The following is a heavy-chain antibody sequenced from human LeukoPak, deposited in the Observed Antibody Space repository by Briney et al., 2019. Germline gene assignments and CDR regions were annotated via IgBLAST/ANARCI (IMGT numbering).Heavy chain of an antibody. D-gene: IGHD1-26*01. Sequence: PGGSLRLSCAASGFTFSSYSMNWVRQAPGKGLDWVSSISSSSSYIYYADSMKGRFTISRDNAKNSLYLQMNSLRAEDTAVYYCARRRRIVGATTPTYFDYWGQGTLVTVSS. CDR3: ARRRRIVGATTPTYFDY. CDR1: GFTFSSYS. J-gene: IGHJ4*02. V-gene: IGHV3-21*01. CDR2: ISSSSSYI.